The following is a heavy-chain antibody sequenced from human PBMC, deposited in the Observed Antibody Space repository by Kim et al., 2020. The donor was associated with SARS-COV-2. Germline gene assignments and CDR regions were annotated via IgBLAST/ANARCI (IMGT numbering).Heavy chain of an antibody. CDR3: ARVSGYSSRNF. D-gene: IGHD6-13*01. V-gene: IGHV3-7*01. J-gene: IGHJ4*02. Sequence: YYEDSVKGRFTISRDNAKNSLYLQMNSLRAEDTAVYYCARVSGYSSRNFWGQGTLVTVSS.